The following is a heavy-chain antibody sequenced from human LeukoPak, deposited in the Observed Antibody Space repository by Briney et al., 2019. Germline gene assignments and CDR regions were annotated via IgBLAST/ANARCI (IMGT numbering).Heavy chain of an antibody. J-gene: IGHJ6*03. CDR3: ARGARLLWFGELLSYYYYYMDV. CDR1: GFTFSSYS. CDR2: ISSSSSYI. V-gene: IGHV3-21*01. D-gene: IGHD3-10*01. Sequence: PGGSLRLSCAASGFTFSSYSMNWVRQAPGKGLEWVSSISSSSSYIYYADSVKGRFTISRDNAKNSLYLQMNSLRAGDTAVYYCARGARLLWFGELLSYYYYYMDVWGKGTTVTISS.